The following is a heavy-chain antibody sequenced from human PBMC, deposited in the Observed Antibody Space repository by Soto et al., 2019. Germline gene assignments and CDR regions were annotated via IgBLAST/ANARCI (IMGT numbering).Heavy chain of an antibody. CDR1: GFNFSRFW. CDR3: ARDLSSCSSARCYSFYYGVDV. V-gene: IGHV3-74*01. D-gene: IGHD2-2*01. CDR2: INSDGSRT. Sequence: GGSLRLSCTASGFNFSRFWTHWVRQVPGRGLVWVSHINSDGSRTSYADSVKGRFTISRDNAKNTLYLQMNSLRAEDTAVYYCARDLSSCSSARCYSFYYGVDVWDQGTTVTVSS. J-gene: IGHJ6*02.